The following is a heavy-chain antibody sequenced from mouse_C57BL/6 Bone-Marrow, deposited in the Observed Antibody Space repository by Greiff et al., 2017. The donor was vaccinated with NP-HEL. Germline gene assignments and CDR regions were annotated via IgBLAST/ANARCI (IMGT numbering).Heavy chain of an antibody. V-gene: IGHV1-26*01. J-gene: IGHJ2*01. CDR3: ARRNMGYGSSSL. D-gene: IGHD1-1*01. Sequence: EVQLQQSGPELVKPGASVKISCKASGYTFTDYYMNWVKQSHGKSLEWIGDINPNNGGTSYNQKFKGKATLTVDKSSSTAYMELRSLTSEDSAVYYCARRNMGYGSSSLWGQGTTLTVSS. CDR2: INPNNGGT. CDR1: GYTFTDYY.